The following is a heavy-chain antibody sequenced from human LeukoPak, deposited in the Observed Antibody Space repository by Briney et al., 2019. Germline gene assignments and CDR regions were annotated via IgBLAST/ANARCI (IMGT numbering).Heavy chain of an antibody. J-gene: IGHJ4*02. V-gene: IGHV4-34*01. D-gene: IGHD4-23*01. CDR3: ARGCSGGNPSYFDY. CDR2: INHSGST. CDR1: GGSFSGYY. Sequence: SETLSLTCAVYGGSFSGYYWSWIRQPPGKGLEWIGEINHSGSTNCNPSLKSRVTISVDTSKNQFSLRLSSVTAADTAVYYCARGCSGGNPSYFDYWGQGTLVTVSS.